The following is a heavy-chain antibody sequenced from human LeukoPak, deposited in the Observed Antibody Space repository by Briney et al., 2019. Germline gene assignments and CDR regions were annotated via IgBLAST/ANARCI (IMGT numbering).Heavy chain of an antibody. CDR2: ISTYKGDT. CDR3: AREFGHCYGDNCFYFFDT. J-gene: IGHJ4*02. D-gene: IGHD4-23*01. CDR1: GYTLTNYN. Sequence: ASLKVSCKASGYTLTNYNISWVRQAPGQGLEWMGGISTYKGDTLYAQKLQGRVTMTADTSTNTAYMELRSLRFDDTAVYYCAREFGHCYGDNCFYFFDTWGQGFRVTVSS. V-gene: IGHV1-18*01.